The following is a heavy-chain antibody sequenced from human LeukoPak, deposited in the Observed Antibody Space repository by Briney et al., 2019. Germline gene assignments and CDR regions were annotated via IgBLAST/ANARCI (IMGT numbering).Heavy chain of an antibody. Sequence: SETLSLTCAVSGHSISSGYYWGWIRQPPGKGLEWIGSIYHIGSTYYNPSLKSRVTISVDTSKNQFSLKLSSVTAADTAVYYCARDGDYYGSGSYSLFQNWFDPWGQGTLVTVSS. V-gene: IGHV4-38-2*02. CDR1: GHSISSGYY. D-gene: IGHD3-10*01. CDR3: ARDGDYYGSGSYSLFQNWFDP. J-gene: IGHJ5*02. CDR2: IYHIGST.